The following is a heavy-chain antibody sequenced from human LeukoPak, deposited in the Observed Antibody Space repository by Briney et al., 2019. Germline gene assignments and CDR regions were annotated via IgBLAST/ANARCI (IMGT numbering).Heavy chain of an antibody. CDR1: GYSFTSGYSFAVYW. Sequence: GESLKISCKGSGYSFTSGYSFAVYWIGWVRQMPGKGLEWMGIVYPVDSDTRYSPSFQGQVTLSVDTSISTAYLQWSSLKASDTAIYYCVRRGYCDGTGGCHSNPFDIWGQGTMVTVSS. CDR2: VYPVDSDT. V-gene: IGHV5-51*01. J-gene: IGHJ3*02. CDR3: VRRGYCDGTGGCHSNPFDI. D-gene: IGHD2/OR15-2a*01.